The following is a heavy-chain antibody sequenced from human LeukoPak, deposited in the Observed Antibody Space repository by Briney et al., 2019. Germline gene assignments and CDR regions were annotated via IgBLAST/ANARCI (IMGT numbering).Heavy chain of an antibody. D-gene: IGHD2-2*01. J-gene: IGHJ4*02. CDR1: GFTFSSYS. CDR3: AREGGYCSSTSCYFGY. CDR2: ISSSSGYI. Sequence: GGSLRLSCAASGFTFSSYSMNWVRQAPGKGLEWVSSISSSSGYIYYADSVKGRFTISRDNAKNSLYLQMNSLRAEDTAVYYCAREGGYCSSTSCYFGYWGQGTLVTVSS. V-gene: IGHV3-21*01.